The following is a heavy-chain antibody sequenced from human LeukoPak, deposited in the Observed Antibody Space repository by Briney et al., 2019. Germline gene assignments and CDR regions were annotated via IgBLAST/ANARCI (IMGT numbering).Heavy chain of an antibody. CDR2: INHSGST. V-gene: IGHV4-34*01. D-gene: IGHD5-18*01. J-gene: IGHJ4*02. CDR3: ARVEGGLTAMVTSYCFDY. CDR1: GGSFSGYY. Sequence: SETLSLTCAVYGGSFSGYYWSWIRQPPGKGLEWIGEINHSGSTNYNPSLKSRVTISVDTSKNQFSLKLSSVTAADTAVYYCARVEGGLTAMVTSYCFDYWGQGTLVTVSS.